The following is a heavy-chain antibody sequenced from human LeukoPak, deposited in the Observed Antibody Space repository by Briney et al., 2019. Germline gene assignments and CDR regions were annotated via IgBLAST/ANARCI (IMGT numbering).Heavy chain of an antibody. D-gene: IGHD5-18*01. CDR3: ARDGLYSNGYSYFDF. CDR2: IHSSGST. V-gene: IGHV4-4*07. CDR1: GVSISTYL. Sequence: PSETLSLTCTVSGVSISTYLWSWIRQPAGKGLEWIGRIHSSGSTNYDPSLKSRVTMSIDTSKNQFSLKVTSVTAADTAVYYCARDGLYSNGYSYFDFWGQGTLVTVSS. J-gene: IGHJ4*02.